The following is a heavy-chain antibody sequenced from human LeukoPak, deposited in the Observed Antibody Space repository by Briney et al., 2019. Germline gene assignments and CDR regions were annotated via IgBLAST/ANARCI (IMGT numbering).Heavy chain of an antibody. CDR1: GYGFTSYW. D-gene: IGHD5-24*01. CDR3: ARLGATIRHFDY. Sequence: GASLQISCKGSGYGFTSYWIGWVRQMPGKGLEGLGIIYPGHSDTTYSPSFQGQLTISADKSISTPYLQWSSLKASDTAMYYCARLGATIRHFDYWGQGTLVTVSS. CDR2: IYPGHSDT. J-gene: IGHJ4*02. V-gene: IGHV5-51*01.